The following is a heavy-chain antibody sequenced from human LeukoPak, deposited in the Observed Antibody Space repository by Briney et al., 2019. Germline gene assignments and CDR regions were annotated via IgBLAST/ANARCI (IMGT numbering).Heavy chain of an antibody. Sequence: ASVKVSCKASGYTFTSYAMNWVRQAPGQGLEWMGWINTNTGNPTYAQGFTGRFVFSLDTSVSTAYLQISSLKAEDTAVYYCATALLGQYYYGSGTTKRTYGMDVWGQGTTVTVSS. CDR2: INTNTGNP. CDR3: ATALLGQYYYGSGTTKRTYGMDV. CDR1: GYTFTSYA. V-gene: IGHV7-4-1*02. J-gene: IGHJ6*02. D-gene: IGHD3-10*01.